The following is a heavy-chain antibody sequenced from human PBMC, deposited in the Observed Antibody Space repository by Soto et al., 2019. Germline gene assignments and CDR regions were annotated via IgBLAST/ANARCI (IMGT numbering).Heavy chain of an antibody. V-gene: IGHV1-69*02. CDR3: XXXXXXXXXXXXX. Sequence: QVQLVQSGAEVKKPGSSVKVSCKASGGTFSSYTISWVRQAPGQGLEWMGRIIPILGIANYAQKFQGRVTITADKSTSTAYMELSSLRSXXXXXXXXXXXXXXXXXXXXXWGQGTTVTVSS. CDR1: GGTFSSYT. CDR2: IIPILGIA. J-gene: IGHJ6*02.